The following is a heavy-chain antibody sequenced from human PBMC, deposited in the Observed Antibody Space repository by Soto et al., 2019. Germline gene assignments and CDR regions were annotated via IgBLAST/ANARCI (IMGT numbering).Heavy chain of an antibody. Sequence: EVQLLESGGGLVQPGGSLRLSCAASGFTISSSAMSWVRQAPGKGLEWVSSITAGGGTYYADSVKGRFTISRDNSKSTLYVQMNSLRADDTAVYYCGKGQSYAGAAAGRWYFDLWGRGTLVTVSS. CDR3: GKGQSYAGAAAGRWYFDL. J-gene: IGHJ2*01. CDR1: GFTISSSA. D-gene: IGHD6-13*01. CDR2: ITAGGGT. V-gene: IGHV3-23*01.